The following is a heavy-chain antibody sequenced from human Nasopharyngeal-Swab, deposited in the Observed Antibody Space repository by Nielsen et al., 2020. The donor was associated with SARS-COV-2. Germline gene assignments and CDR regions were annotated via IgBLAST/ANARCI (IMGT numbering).Heavy chain of an antibody. D-gene: IGHD3-10*01. CDR3: ARRPPGIWPRAFDI. J-gene: IGHJ3*02. CDR2: VSFSGST. Sequence: RRECPGEWREGFVSVSFSGSTSYTPSLKSRGTISVDTAKNHFSLKLISVTAADTAVYYCARRPPGIWPRAFDIWGQGTMVTVSS. V-gene: IGHV4-39*01.